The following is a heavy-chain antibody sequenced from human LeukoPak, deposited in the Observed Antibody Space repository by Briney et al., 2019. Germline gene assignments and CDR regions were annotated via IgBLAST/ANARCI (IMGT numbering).Heavy chain of an antibody. J-gene: IGHJ5*02. Sequence: GSLRLSCAASGFTFDDYAMHWVRQAPGKGLEWVSLISWDGGSTYYADSVKGRFTISRDNSKNSLYLQMNSLRAEDTALYYCAKDASSGWHGEFDPWGQGTLVTVSS. CDR2: ISWDGGST. CDR3: AKDASSGWHGEFDP. V-gene: IGHV3-43D*03. D-gene: IGHD6-19*01. CDR1: GFTFDDYA.